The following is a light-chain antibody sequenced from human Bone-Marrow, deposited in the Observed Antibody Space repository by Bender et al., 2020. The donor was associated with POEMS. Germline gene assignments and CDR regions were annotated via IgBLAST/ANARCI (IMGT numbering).Light chain of an antibody. CDR3: QAWDMNTVV. Sequence: SYELTQSPSVSVSPGQTASITCSGDKLGDKYASWYQHKSGQSPVLVIYQNTKRPSGIPERFSGSNSGNTATLTISGTQAMDEADYYCQAWDMNTVVFGGGTKLTVL. CDR1: KLGDKY. CDR2: QNT. J-gene: IGLJ2*01. V-gene: IGLV3-1*01.